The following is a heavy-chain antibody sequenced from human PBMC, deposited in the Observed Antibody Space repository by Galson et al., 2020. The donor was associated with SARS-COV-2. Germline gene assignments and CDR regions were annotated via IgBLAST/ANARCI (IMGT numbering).Heavy chain of an antibody. D-gene: IGHD4-17*01. CDR3: ARGAYDPLAGHYRDYGRDV. Sequence: SETLSLTCTVPGGSVRSSGKYWVWIRQSPGKGLEYIGSIHYSGSTYYNPSLKSRVTTSVDTSKNQVSLKLSSVTAADTAVYYCARGAYDPLAGHYRDYGRDVWGQGTTVTVSS. V-gene: IGHV4-39*01. J-gene: IGHJ6*02. CDR1: GGSVRSSGKY. CDR2: IHYSGST.